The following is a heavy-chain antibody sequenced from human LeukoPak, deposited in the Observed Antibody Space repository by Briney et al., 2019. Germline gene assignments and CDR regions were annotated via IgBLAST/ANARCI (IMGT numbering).Heavy chain of an antibody. J-gene: IGHJ6*03. Sequence: PSETLSLTCAVSGGSISSSNWWSWVRQPPGKGLEWIGEIYHSGSTNYNPSLKSRVTISVDTSKNQFSLKLSSVTAADTAVYYCARVWVPAARDYYYYYMDVWGKGTTVTVSS. V-gene: IGHV4-4*02. CDR1: GGSISSSNW. D-gene: IGHD2-2*01. CDR2: IYHSGST. CDR3: ARVWVPAARDYYYYYMDV.